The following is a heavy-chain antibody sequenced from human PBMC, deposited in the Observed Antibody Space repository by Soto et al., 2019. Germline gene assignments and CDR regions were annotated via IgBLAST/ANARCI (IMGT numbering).Heavy chain of an antibody. V-gene: IGHV3-23*01. J-gene: IGHJ5*02. CDR2: IRPRGGGT. Sequence: EGSLKLSCAASGFTFSNYAMSWVRQAPGKGLEWVSGIRPRGGGTYYADSVKGRFTISRDDSKSTLLLQMSSLRAEDSAIYYCAKDHSNWGWGPWGPGTLVTVSS. D-gene: IGHD4-4*01. CDR1: GFTFSNYA. CDR3: AKDHSNWGWGP.